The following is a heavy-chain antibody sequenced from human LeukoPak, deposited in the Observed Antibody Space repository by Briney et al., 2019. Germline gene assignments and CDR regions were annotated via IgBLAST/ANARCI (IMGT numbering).Heavy chain of an antibody. CDR3: ARHVVAAAAYYFDH. CDR1: GGSISSSSYY. CDR2: IYYSGST. V-gene: IGHV4-39*01. Sequence: LETLSLTCTVSGGSISSSSYYWGWIRQPPGKGLEWIGSIYYSGSTYYNPSLKSRVTISVDTPKNQFSLKLSSVTAADTAVYYCARHVVAAAAYYFDHWGQGTLVTVSS. J-gene: IGHJ4*02. D-gene: IGHD6-13*01.